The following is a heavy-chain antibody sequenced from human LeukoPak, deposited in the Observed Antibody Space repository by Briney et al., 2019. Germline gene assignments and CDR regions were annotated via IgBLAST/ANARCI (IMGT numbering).Heavy chain of an antibody. CDR3: AKETRYYDSSGYFRDYFDY. D-gene: IGHD3-22*01. Sequence: PGGSLRLSCAASGFTFSSYGMNWVRQAPGKGLEWVSPISGSGGSTYYADSVKGRFTISRRNSKNTLYLQMNSLRAEDTAVYYCAKETRYYDSSGYFRDYFDYWGQGTLVTVSS. J-gene: IGHJ4*02. V-gene: IGHV3-23*01. CDR1: GFTFSSYG. CDR2: ISGSGGST.